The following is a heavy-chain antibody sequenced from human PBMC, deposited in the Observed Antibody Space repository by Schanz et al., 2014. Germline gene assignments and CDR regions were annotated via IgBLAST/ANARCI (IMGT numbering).Heavy chain of an antibody. Sequence: EVQLVESGGGLVQPGGSLRLSCAASGFNFSSYSLNWVRQAPGKGLEWVSSISYGTSYIYYAESVKGRFTISRDNAKNSLFLQMNSLRAEDTAVYYCARDFLLEQLGYSHYYYAMDVWGQGTTVTVSS. D-gene: IGHD2-15*01. V-gene: IGHV3-21*01. CDR3: ARDFLLEQLGYSHYYYAMDV. J-gene: IGHJ6*02. CDR1: GFNFSSYS. CDR2: ISYGTSYI.